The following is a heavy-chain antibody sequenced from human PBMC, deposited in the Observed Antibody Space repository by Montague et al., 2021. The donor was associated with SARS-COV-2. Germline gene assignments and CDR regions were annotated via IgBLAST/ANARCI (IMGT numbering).Heavy chain of an antibody. CDR3: ARSSAPSITIFGVSNTCWYFDL. CDR1: GGSFSSSSYY. D-gene: IGHD3-3*01. CDR2: IYYSGST. Sequence: SETLSLTCSVSGGSFSSSSYYWGWIRQPPGKGPEWIGSIYYSGSTNYNPSLKSRVTISVDTSKNQFSLKLSSVTAADTAVYYCARSSAPSITIFGVSNTCWYFDLWGRGTLVTVSS. J-gene: IGHJ2*01. V-gene: IGHV4-39*07.